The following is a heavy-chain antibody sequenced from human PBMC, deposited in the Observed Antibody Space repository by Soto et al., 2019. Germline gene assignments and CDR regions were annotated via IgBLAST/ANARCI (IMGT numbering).Heavy chain of an antibody. J-gene: IGHJ4*02. CDR2: ISAYNGKT. CDR3: ARETIYCSSSNCFFDY. V-gene: IGHV1-18*01. CDR1: GYTFTSYG. D-gene: IGHD2-2*01. Sequence: QVQLVQSGAEVKKPGASVKVSCKASGYTFTSYGISWVRQAPGQGLEWMGWISAYNGKTNYAQKFQDRVTMTTDTSTSTAYMELRSLRSDDTAVYYCARETIYCSSSNCFFDYWGQGTLVTVSS.